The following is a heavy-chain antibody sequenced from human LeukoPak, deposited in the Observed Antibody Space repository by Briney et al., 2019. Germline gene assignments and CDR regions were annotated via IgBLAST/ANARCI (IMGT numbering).Heavy chain of an antibody. CDR2: ISYDGSNK. CDR1: GFTFSSYG. CDR3: ARGRVPAAIPRVY. D-gene: IGHD2-2*02. Sequence: GGSLRLSCAASGFTFSSYGVHWVRQAPGKGLEWVAVISYDGSNKYYADSVRGRFTISRDNSKNTLYLQMNSLRAEDTAVYYCARGRVPAAIPRVYWGQGTLVTVSS. V-gene: IGHV3-30*03. J-gene: IGHJ4*02.